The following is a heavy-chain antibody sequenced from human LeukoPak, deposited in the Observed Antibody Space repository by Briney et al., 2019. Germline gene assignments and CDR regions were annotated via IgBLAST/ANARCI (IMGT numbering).Heavy chain of an antibody. J-gene: IGHJ4*02. CDR3: ARKTIFGVVIAPSFDY. Sequence: SETLSLTCTVSGYSISSGYYWGWIRQPPGKGLEWIGSIYHSGSTYYNPSLKSRVTISVDTSKNQFSLKLSSVTASDTAVYYCARKTIFGVVIAPSFDYWGQGTLVTVSS. D-gene: IGHD3-3*01. CDR2: IYHSGST. V-gene: IGHV4-38-2*02. CDR1: GYSISSGYY.